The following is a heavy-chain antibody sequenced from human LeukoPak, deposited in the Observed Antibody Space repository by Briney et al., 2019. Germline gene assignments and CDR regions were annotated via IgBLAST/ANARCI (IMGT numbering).Heavy chain of an antibody. J-gene: IGHJ4*02. CDR3: ARGPRPQDIVVVVADY. V-gene: IGHV3-48*03. D-gene: IGHD2-15*01. CDR1: GFTFGSYE. CDR2: ISTGGSTI. Sequence: GGSLRLSCAASGFTFGSYEMNWVRQAPGKGLEWISYISTGGSTIYYADSVKGRFTISRDNAKNSLYLQMNSLRAEDTAVYYCARGPRPQDIVVVVADYWGQGTLVTVSS.